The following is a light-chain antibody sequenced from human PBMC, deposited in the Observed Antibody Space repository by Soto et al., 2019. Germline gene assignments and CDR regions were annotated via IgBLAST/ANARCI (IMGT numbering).Light chain of an antibody. J-gene: IGKJ1*01. Sequence: GDRVTITCRASQTITSYLNWYQQKPGKAPKLLVYAASTLLSGVTARFSGGGSGTDFTLIIDSLQPEDFATYYCQQSYSSPWTFGQGTKVEVK. CDR1: QTITSY. CDR2: AAS. V-gene: IGKV1-39*01. CDR3: QQSYSSPWT.